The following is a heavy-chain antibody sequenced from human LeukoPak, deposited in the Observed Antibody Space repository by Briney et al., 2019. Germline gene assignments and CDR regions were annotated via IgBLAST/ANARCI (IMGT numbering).Heavy chain of an antibody. CDR1: GCTLTELS. Sequence: ASVKVSCKVSGCTLTELSMHWVRQAPGKGLEWMGGFDPEDGETIYAQKFQGRVTMTEDTSTDTAYMELSSLRSEDTAVYYCATVRYYYDSSGYNYWSQGTLVTVSS. D-gene: IGHD3-22*01. CDR2: FDPEDGET. CDR3: ATVRYYYDSSGYNY. J-gene: IGHJ4*02. V-gene: IGHV1-24*01.